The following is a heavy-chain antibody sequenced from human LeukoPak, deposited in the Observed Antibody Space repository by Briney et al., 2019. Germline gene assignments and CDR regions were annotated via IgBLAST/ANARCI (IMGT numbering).Heavy chain of an antibody. CDR3: ARGPRRDGYNYYYYYNMDV. V-gene: IGHV1-8*01. D-gene: IGHD5-24*01. J-gene: IGHJ6*03. CDR1: GYSFSSND. CDR2: MNPNSGNT. Sequence: ASVKVSCKASGYSFSSNDINWVRQATGQGLEWMGWMNPNSGNTGNAQKFQGRVTMTRNTSISTAYMELSSLRSEDTAVYYCARGPRRDGYNYYYYYNMDVWGKGTTVTVSS.